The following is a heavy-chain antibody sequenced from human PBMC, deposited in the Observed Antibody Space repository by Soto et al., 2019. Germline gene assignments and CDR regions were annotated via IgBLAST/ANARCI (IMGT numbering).Heavy chain of an antibody. J-gene: IGHJ4*02. D-gene: IGHD3-9*01. CDR3: AREHYDILTGYLGY. V-gene: IGHV1-46*01. CDR2: INPSGGST. CDR1: GYTFTSYY. Sequence: GASVKVSCKASGYTFTSYYMHWVRQAPGQGLEWMGIINPSGGSTSYAQKFQGRVTMTRDTSTSRVYMEQSSQRSEDTAVYYWAREHYDILTGYLGYWGQGTMVTVSS.